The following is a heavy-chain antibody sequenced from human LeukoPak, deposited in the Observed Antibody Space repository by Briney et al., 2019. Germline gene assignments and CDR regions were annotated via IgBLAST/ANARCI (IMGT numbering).Heavy chain of an antibody. Sequence: SETLSLTCTVSGGSISSSSYYWGWIRQPPGKGLEWVGSIYYSGSTNYNPSLKSRVTISVDTSKNQFSLKLSSVTAADTAVYYCASSGYLPPYDAFDIWGQGTMVTVSS. CDR3: ASSGYLPPYDAFDI. CDR2: IYYSGST. D-gene: IGHD2-15*01. J-gene: IGHJ3*02. CDR1: GGSISSSSYY. V-gene: IGHV4-39*07.